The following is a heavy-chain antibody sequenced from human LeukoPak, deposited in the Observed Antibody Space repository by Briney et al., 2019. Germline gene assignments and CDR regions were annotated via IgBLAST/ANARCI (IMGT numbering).Heavy chain of an antibody. V-gene: IGHV3-23*01. J-gene: IGHJ5*02. Sequence: GGSLRLSCAASGFTFSSYGMSWVCQAPGKGLEWVSAISGSGDSAYYADSVKGRFTISRDNSKNTQYLQVNSLRAEDTAVYYCAKGGPGFNWFDPWGQGTLVTVSS. CDR3: AKGGPGFNWFDP. CDR1: GFTFSSYG. CDR2: ISGSGDSA.